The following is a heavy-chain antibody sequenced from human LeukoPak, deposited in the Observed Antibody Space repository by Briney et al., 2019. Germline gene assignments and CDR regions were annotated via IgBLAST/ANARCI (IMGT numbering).Heavy chain of an antibody. CDR2: IYTSGST. V-gene: IGHV4-61*02. D-gene: IGHD2-2*01. J-gene: IGHJ3*02. Sequence: SQTLSLTCTVSGGSISSGSYYWSWIRQPAGKGLEWIGRIYTSGSTNYNPSLKSRVTISVDTSKNQFSLKLSSVTAADTAVYYCARTTEGYCSSTSRRDAFDIWGQGTMATVSS. CDR1: GGSISSGSYY. CDR3: ARTTEGYCSSTSRRDAFDI.